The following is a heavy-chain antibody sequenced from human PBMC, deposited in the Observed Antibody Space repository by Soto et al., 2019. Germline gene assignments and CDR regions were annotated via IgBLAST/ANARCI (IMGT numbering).Heavy chain of an antibody. D-gene: IGHD1-7*01. J-gene: IGHJ3*02. CDR3: QAGTTLLDFDI. V-gene: IGHV4-39*01. Sequence: SETLSLTCTVSGGSISSSSYYWGWIRQPPGKGLEWIGSIYYSGSTYYNPSLKSRVTISVDTSKNQFSLKLSSVTAADTAVYYCQAGTTLLDFDIWGQGTMVTVSS. CDR1: GGSISSSSYY. CDR2: IYYSGST.